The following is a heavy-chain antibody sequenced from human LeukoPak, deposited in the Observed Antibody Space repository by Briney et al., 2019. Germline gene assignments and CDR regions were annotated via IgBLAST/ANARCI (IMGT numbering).Heavy chain of an antibody. CDR1: GYTFTSYY. J-gene: IGHJ4*02. CDR3: ARDFPNYYDSSGYIDY. D-gene: IGHD3-22*01. CDR2: VNPSGGST. Sequence: GASVKVSCKASGYTFTSYYMHWVRQAPGQGLEWMGIVNPSGGSTSYAQKFQGRVTMTRDTSTSTVYMELSSLRSEDTAVYHCARDFPNYYDSSGYIDYWGQGTLVTVSS. V-gene: IGHV1-46*01.